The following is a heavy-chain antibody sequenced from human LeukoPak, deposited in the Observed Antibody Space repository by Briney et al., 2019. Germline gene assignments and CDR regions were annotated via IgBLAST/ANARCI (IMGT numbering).Heavy chain of an antibody. J-gene: IGHJ6*03. CDR3: ARVSFPTYGSGSYYYYYYYYMDV. V-gene: IGHV1-18*01. CDR1: GYTFTSYG. D-gene: IGHD3-10*01. Sequence: ASVKVSCKASGYTFTSYGISWARQAPGQGLEWMGWISAYNGNTNYAQKLQGRVTMTTDTSTSTAYMELRSLRSDDTAVYYCARVSFPTYGSGSYYYYYYYYMDVWGKGTTVTISS. CDR2: ISAYNGNT.